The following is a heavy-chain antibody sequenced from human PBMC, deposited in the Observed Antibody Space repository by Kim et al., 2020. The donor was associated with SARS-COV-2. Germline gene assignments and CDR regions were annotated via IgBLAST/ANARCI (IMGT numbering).Heavy chain of an antibody. D-gene: IGHD3-16*01. CDR1: GFTFSSYW. J-gene: IGHJ6*02. V-gene: IGHV3-7*03. CDR3: ARDARGNIYYYYYYGMDV. CDR2: IKQDGSEK. Sequence: GGSLRLSCAASGFTFSSYWMSWVRQAPGKGLEWVANIKQDGSEKYYVDSVKGRFTISRDNAKNSLYLQMNSLRAEDTAVYYCARDARGNIYYYYYYGMDVGGQGTTVTVS.